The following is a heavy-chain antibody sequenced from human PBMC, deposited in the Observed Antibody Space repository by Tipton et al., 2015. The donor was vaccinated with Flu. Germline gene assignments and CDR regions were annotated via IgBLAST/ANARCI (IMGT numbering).Heavy chain of an antibody. CDR3: ARGQVKQWPHRLAY. J-gene: IGHJ4*02. CDR2: MNPNSGNT. CDR1: GYTFTDCD. D-gene: IGHD2-8*01. V-gene: IGHV1-8*01. Sequence: QLVQSGDEVKKPGASVKVSCQASGYTFTDCDITWVRQASGQGLEWMGWMNPNSGNTGYAQKFQGRVTMTRNTSINTAFMELSSLRSEDTAVYYCARGQVKQWPHRLAYWGQGTLVTVSS.